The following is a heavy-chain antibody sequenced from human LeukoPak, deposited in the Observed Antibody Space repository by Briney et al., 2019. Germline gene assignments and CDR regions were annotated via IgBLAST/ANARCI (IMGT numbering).Heavy chain of an antibody. CDR3: ARSLGGGAFDF. V-gene: IGHV3-21*01. Sequence: GGSLRLSCAASGFTFSSYNMSWVRQAPGTGLEWVSSISSSTSYIYYADSLQGRFTISRDNAKNSLYLQMNSLRVEDTAVYYCARSLGGGAFDFWGQGTLVTVSS. D-gene: IGHD3-16*01. CDR2: ISSSTSYI. J-gene: IGHJ4*02. CDR1: GFTFSSYN.